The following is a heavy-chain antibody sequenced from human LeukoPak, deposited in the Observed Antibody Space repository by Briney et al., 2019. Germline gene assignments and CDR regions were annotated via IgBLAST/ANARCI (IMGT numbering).Heavy chain of an antibody. CDR1: GYTFTGYY. J-gene: IGHJ6*02. CDR3: ARGITIFGVVILGHYYYYGMDV. D-gene: IGHD3-3*01. Sequence: GASVKVSSKASGYTFTGYYMHWVRQAPGQGLEWTGWINPNSGGTNYAQKFQGRVTMTRDTSISTAYMELSRLRSDDTAVYYCARGITIFGVVILGHYYYYGMDVWGQGTTVTVSS. CDR2: INPNSGGT. V-gene: IGHV1-2*02.